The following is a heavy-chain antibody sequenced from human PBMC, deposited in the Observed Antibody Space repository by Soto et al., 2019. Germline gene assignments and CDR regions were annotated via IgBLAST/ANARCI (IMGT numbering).Heavy chain of an antibody. CDR1: GFSLSTDGMC. CDR2: IDWNDDK. V-gene: IGHV2-70*11. J-gene: IGHJ1*01. D-gene: IGHD2-21*01. Sequence: SGPTIVNPTQTLPLTCTISGFSLSTDGMCVSWIRQPPGKALEWLARIDWNDDKYYSTSLKTRLTISKDTSKNQAVLTMTKLDPADTATYYCARVWWFGEKEYFQNWGQGTLVTVSS. CDR3: ARVWWFGEKEYFQN.